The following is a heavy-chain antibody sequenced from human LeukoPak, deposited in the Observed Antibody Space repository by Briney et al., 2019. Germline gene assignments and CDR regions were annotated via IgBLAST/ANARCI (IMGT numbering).Heavy chain of an antibody. D-gene: IGHD2-2*02. J-gene: IGHJ4*02. Sequence: ASVKVSCKASGYTFTNYDINWVRQATGQGLEWMGWMNPNSGNTGYAQKFQGRVTLTRNTSISTAYMELSSLRSEDTAVYYCARGLTYCSSTGCYTLDYWGQGTLVTVSS. CDR3: ARGLTYCSSTGCYTLDY. CDR2: MNPNSGNT. CDR1: GYTFTNYD. V-gene: IGHV1-8*01.